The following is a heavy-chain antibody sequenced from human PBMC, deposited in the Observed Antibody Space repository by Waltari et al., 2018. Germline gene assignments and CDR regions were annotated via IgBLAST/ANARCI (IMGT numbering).Heavy chain of an antibody. CDR2: IIPFLGIS. Sequence: HVQLEQSGAEVKKPGSSVKVSCKVSGGTFSTSTVTWVRQAPGQGLEWMGSIIPFLGISKYAQSLQARLTITVDQSTNTGYMELNNLRPEDTGVYYCARSGEMKGTIDYWGQGTLVTVSS. D-gene: IGHD1-1*01. V-gene: IGHV1-69*02. CDR3: ARSGEMKGTIDY. CDR1: GGTFSTST. J-gene: IGHJ4*02.